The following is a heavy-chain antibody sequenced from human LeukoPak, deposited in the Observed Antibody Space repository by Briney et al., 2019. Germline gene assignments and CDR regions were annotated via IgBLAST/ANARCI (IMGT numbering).Heavy chain of an antibody. CDR3: ARGVGIVLMVYAIRVDC. CDR2: INHSGST. V-gene: IGHV4-34*01. Sequence: SETLSLTCAVYGGSFSGYYWSWIRQPPGKGLEWIGEINHSGSTNYNPSLKSRVTISVDTSKNQFSLKLSSVTAADTAVYYCARGVGIVLMVYAIRVDCWGQGTLVTVSS. J-gene: IGHJ4*02. D-gene: IGHD2-8*01. CDR1: GGSFSGYY.